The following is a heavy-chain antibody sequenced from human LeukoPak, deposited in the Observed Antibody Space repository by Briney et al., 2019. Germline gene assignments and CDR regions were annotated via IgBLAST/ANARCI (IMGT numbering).Heavy chain of an antibody. Sequence: GGSLRLSGVASGFPFSSYWMTWVRQAPGKGLEWVANIKQDGSKKSYVDSVKGRFTISRDNAKNSLYLQMNSLRAEDTAIYYCTRVGYIDEGIDYWGQGTLVTVSS. CDR2: IKQDGSKK. J-gene: IGHJ4*02. V-gene: IGHV3-7*04. CDR3: TRVGYIDEGIDY. D-gene: IGHD5-24*01. CDR1: GFPFSSYW.